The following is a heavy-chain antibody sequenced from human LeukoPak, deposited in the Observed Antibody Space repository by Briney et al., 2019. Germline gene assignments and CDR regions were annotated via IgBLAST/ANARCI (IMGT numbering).Heavy chain of an antibody. CDR1: GFTFSSYA. V-gene: IGHV3-23*01. D-gene: IGHD6-19*01. CDR2: ISGSGGST. Sequence: PGGSLRLSCAASGFTFSSYAMSWVRQAPGKGLEWVLAISGSGGSTYYADSVKGRFTISRDNSKNTLYLQMNSLRAEDTAVYYCAKVSSGWYGEYYFDYWGQGTLVTVSS. CDR3: AKVSSGWYGEYYFDY. J-gene: IGHJ4*02.